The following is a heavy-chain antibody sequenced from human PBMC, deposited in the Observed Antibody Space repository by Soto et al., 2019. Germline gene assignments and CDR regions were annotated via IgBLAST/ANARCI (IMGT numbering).Heavy chain of an antibody. CDR2: TYYRSKWYN. D-gene: IGHD6-13*01. J-gene: IGHJ6*02. CDR3: ARDTVPLYSSSWYQFYYYGMDV. Sequence: SQTLSLTCAISGDSVSSSSVTWNWIRQSPSRGLEWMGKTYYRSKWYNDYAVSLKSRITINPDTSKNQFSLQLNSVTPEDTAVYYCARDTVPLYSSSWYQFYYYGMDVWGQGTTVTVSS. V-gene: IGHV6-1*01. CDR1: GDSVSSSSVT.